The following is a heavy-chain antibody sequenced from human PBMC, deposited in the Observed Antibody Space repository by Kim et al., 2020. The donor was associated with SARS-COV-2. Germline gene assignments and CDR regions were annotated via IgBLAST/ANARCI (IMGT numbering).Heavy chain of an antibody. D-gene: IGHD3-10*02. CDR1: GFTFNNYA. CDR3: ARVFYVIDY. CDR2: ISRTGYAS. V-gene: IGHV3-23*01. Sequence: GGSLRLSCAASGFTFNNYAMSWVLQGPGKGLEWVSGISRTGYASDYADSVRGRFIISRDSSKNTLYLQMSSVTAEDTAVYYCARVFYVIDYWGQGTQVTVSS. J-gene: IGHJ4*02.